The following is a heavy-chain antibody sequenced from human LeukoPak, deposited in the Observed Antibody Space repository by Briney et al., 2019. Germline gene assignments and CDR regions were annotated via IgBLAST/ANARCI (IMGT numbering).Heavy chain of an antibody. Sequence: SETLSLTCTVSGGSISSYYWSWIRQPAGKGLEWIGRTYTSGSTNYNPSLKSRVTMSVDTSKNQFSLKLSSVTAADTAVYYCAGGDFWSGYYVRWFDPWGQGTLVTVSS. CDR1: GGSISSYY. D-gene: IGHD3-3*01. CDR2: TYTSGST. CDR3: AGGDFWSGYYVRWFDP. V-gene: IGHV4-4*07. J-gene: IGHJ5*02.